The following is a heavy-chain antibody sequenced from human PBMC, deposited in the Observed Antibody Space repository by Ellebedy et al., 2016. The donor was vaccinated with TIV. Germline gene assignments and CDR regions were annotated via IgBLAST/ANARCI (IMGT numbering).Heavy chain of an antibody. D-gene: IGHD1-14*01. CDR2: INPKSGGT. J-gene: IGHJ2*01. Sequence: ASVKVSXXASGYTFTGYYMHWVRQAPGQGLEWMGWINPKSGGTNYAQKFRGRVTMTRDTSISTAYMELSRLRSDDTAVYYCARGGEEQTGTTPAFELVHDWYFDLWGRGTLVTVSS. V-gene: IGHV1-2*02. CDR1: GYTFTGYY. CDR3: ARGGEEQTGTTPAFELVHDWYFDL.